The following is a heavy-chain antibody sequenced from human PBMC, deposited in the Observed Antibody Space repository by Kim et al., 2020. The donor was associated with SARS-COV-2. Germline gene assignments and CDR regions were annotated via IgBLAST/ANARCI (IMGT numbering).Heavy chain of an antibody. Sequence: GGSLRLSCAASGFQFTSFWLRWVRQAPGKGLEWVAAIKADGGEQKYADSVKGRFTISRNFTSESVFLQMHSLGHGDTAVYYCVRDVTVASEWGYLYYMDVWGKGTTVTVSS. CDR2: IKADGGEQ. V-gene: IGHV3-7*01. D-gene: IGHD3-22*01. CDR1: GFQFTSFW. CDR3: VRDVTVASEWGYLYYMDV. J-gene: IGHJ6*04.